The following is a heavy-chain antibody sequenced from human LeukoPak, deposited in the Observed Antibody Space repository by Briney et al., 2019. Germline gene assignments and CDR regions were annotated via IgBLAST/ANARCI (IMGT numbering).Heavy chain of an antibody. CDR3: ARDPHTYYCDSSGPQRPTY. CDR1: GFIFSDHY. CDR2: SRNKASSYTT. J-gene: IGHJ4*02. D-gene: IGHD3-22*01. V-gene: IGHV3-72*01. Sequence: GGSLTLSCAASGFIFSDHYIDWVRQAPGKELEWVGRSRNKASSYTTEYAASVKGRFTISRDDSKNSLYLQMNSLRAEDTSVYYCARDPHTYYCDSSGPQRPTYWGQGTLVTVSS.